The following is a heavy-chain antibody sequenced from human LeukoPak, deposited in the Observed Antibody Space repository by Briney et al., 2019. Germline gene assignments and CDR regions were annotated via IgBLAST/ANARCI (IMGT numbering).Heavy chain of an antibody. J-gene: IGHJ4*02. V-gene: IGHV4-38-2*02. Sequence: PSETLSLTCTISGHSITSGHYWGWIRQPPGRGLDWIGNIYHSGTTYYNPSLKSRATLSVDTSQNQFSLMLYSVTAADTAVYHCASLPGYRSSWYDGLDYWGQGILVTVSS. CDR2: IYHSGTT. CDR3: ASLPGYRSSWYDGLDY. CDR1: GHSITSGHY. D-gene: IGHD6-13*01.